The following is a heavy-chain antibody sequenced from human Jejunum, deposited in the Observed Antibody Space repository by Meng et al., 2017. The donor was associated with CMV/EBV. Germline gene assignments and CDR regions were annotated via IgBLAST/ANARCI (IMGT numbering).Heavy chain of an antibody. Sequence: CAASGFTFSGYALSWVRQAPGEGLECVSIIYSGGITTYYAESVKGRFTVSRDDSKNTLYLQMNSLRGEDTAVYYCAKAVSSGYFDSWGQGTLVTVSS. CDR3: AKAVSSGYFDS. J-gene: IGHJ4*02. CDR1: GFTFSGYA. CDR2: IYSGGITT. D-gene: IGHD3-22*01. V-gene: IGHV3-23*03.